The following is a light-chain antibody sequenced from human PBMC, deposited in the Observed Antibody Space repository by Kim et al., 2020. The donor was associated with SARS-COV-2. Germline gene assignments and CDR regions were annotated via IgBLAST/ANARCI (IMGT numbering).Light chain of an antibody. Sequence: DILITQTPLSSPVTLGQPASISCRSSQSLLHSDGNTYLSWLQQRPGQPPKLLSYKISKRFSGLPYRFSGSGARTDFTLKISVVEAEDVVFYYLKLATQFPYSFGQRTKLEI. V-gene: IGKV2-24*01. CDR2: KIS. CDR1: QSLLHSDGNTY. CDR3: KLATQFPYS. J-gene: IGKJ2*01.